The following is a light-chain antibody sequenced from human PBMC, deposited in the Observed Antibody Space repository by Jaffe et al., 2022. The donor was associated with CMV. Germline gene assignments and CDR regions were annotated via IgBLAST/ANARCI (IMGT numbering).Light chain of an antibody. V-gene: IGKV3-20*01. CDR2: GAS. J-gene: IGKJ1*01. CDR1: QSVSGY. CDR3: QQYSDSPRT. Sequence: EIVLTQSPGTLSLSPGETATLSCRASQSVSGYLAWYQQKPGQAPRLLIYGASSRATGIPDKFSGSGSGRDYTLTISRLEPEDFAVYYCQQYSDSPRTFGQGTRVEIK.